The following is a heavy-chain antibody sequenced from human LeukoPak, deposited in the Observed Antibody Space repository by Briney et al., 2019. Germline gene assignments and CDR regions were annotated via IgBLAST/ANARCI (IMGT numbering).Heavy chain of an antibody. J-gene: IGHJ4*02. Sequence: ASVKVSCKASGYTFTSYGISWVRQAPGQGLEWMGWISAYNDNTNYAQKLQGRVTMTTDTSTSTAYMELRSLRSDDTAVYYCARDVGWDYYDSSGYFCPFDYWGQGTLVTVSS. V-gene: IGHV1-18*01. D-gene: IGHD3-22*01. CDR3: ARDVGWDYYDSSGYFCPFDY. CDR1: GYTFTSYG. CDR2: ISAYNDNT.